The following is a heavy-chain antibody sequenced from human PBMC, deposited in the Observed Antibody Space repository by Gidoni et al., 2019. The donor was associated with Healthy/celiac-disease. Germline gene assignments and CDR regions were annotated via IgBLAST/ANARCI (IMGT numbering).Heavy chain of an antibody. CDR2: ISYDGSNK. J-gene: IGHJ1*01. CDR1: GFTFSSYG. Sequence: SCAASGFTFSSYGMHWVRQAPGKGLEWVAVISYDGSNKYYADSVKGRFTISRDNSKNTLYLQMNSLRAEDTAVYYCAKDYHCGGDCYSYFQHWGQGTLVTVSS. V-gene: IGHV3-30*18. D-gene: IGHD2-21*01. CDR3: AKDYHCGGDCYSYFQH.